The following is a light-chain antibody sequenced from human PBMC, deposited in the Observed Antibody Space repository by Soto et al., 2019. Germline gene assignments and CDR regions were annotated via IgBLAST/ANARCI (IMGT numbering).Light chain of an antibody. Sequence: QSVLTQPASVSGSPGQSITMSCTGTTSDVGGYNYVSWYQQHPGKAPKRMIFDVSNRPSGVSKRFSGSKSGNTASLTISGLQAEDEADYYCSSYTSSSTRVFGTGTKLTVL. V-gene: IGLV2-14*01. J-gene: IGLJ1*01. CDR1: TSDVGGYNY. CDR3: SSYTSSSTRV. CDR2: DVS.